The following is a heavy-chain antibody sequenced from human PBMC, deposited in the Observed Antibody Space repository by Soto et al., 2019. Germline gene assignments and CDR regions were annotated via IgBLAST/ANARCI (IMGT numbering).Heavy chain of an antibody. V-gene: IGHV4-39*01. CDR2: IYYSGST. CDR3: AGTGSNYYYHYMDV. CDR1: GGSISSSSYY. Sequence: PSETLSLTCTVSGGSISSSSYYWGWIRQPPGKGLEWIGSIYYSGSTYYNPSLKSRVTISVDTSKNQFSLKLSSVTAADTAVYYCAGTGSNYYYHYMDVWGKGTTVTVSS. J-gene: IGHJ6*03.